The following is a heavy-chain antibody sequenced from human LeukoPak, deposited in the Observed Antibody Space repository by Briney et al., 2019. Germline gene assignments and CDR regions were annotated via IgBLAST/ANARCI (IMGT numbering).Heavy chain of an antibody. J-gene: IGHJ6*03. D-gene: IGHD6-13*01. CDR2: ISSSGSTI. CDR1: GFTFSDYY. Sequence: PGGSLRLSCAASGFTFSDYYMSWVRQAPGKGLEWVSYISSSGSTIYYADSVKGRFTISRDNAKNSLYLQMNSLRAEDTAVYYCARELRGSSPTPSLDYYYMDVWGKGTTVTVSS. CDR3: ARELRGSSPTPSLDYYYMDV. V-gene: IGHV3-11*04.